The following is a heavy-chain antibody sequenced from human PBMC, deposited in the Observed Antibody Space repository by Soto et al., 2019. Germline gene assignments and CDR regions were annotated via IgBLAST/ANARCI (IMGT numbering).Heavy chain of an antibody. D-gene: IGHD5-12*01. CDR1: GGSFSGYY. V-gene: IGHV4-34*01. Sequence: QVQLQQWGAGLLKPSETLSLTCAVYGGSFSGYYWSWIRQPPGKGLEWIGEINHSGSTNYNPSLKSRVTISVDTSKNHFSLKLSSVTAADTAVYYCASVRRGHIVATIWSCFDYWGQGTLVTVSS. J-gene: IGHJ4*02. CDR2: INHSGST. CDR3: ASVRRGHIVATIWSCFDY.